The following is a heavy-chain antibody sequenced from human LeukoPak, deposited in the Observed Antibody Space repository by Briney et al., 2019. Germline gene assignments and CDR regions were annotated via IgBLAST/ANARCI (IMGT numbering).Heavy chain of an antibody. Sequence: PGGSLRLSCAASGFTFSSYAMHWVRQAPGKGLEWVAVISYDGSNKYYADSVKGRFTISRDNSKNTLYLQMNSLRAEDTAVYYCAIAVPGSFDYWGQGTLVTVSS. J-gene: IGHJ4*02. CDR1: GFTFSSYA. CDR3: AIAVPGSFDY. D-gene: IGHD2-15*01. CDR2: ISYDGSNK. V-gene: IGHV3-30-3*01.